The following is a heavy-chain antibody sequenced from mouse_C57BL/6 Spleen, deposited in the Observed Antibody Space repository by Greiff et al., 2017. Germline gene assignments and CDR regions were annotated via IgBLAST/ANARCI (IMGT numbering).Heavy chain of an antibody. Sequence: QVQLQQPGAELVKPGASVKLSCKASGYTFTSYWMQWVKQRPGQGLEWIGEIDPSDSYTNYNQKFKGKATLTVDTSSSTAYMQLSSLTSEDSAVYYCARWGEYYGSSSYFDYWGQGTTLTVSS. D-gene: IGHD1-1*01. CDR2: IDPSDSYT. J-gene: IGHJ2*01. CDR3: ARWGEYYGSSSYFDY. CDR1: GYTFTSYW. V-gene: IGHV1-50*01.